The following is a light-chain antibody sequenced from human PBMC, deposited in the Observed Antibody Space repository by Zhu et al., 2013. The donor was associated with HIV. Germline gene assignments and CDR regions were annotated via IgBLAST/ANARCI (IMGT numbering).Light chain of an antibody. CDR1: QSVLSSSNNKNY. CDR2: WAS. CDR3: QEYYSVPMCS. V-gene: IGKV4-1*01. Sequence: DIVMTQSPDSLAVSLGERATINCRSSQSVLSSSNNKNYLAWYQQKPGQPPKLLINWASTRESGVPDRFSGSGSGTDFTLTISSLQAEDVAVYYCQEYYSVPMCSFGQGTKVEIK. J-gene: IGKJ2*04.